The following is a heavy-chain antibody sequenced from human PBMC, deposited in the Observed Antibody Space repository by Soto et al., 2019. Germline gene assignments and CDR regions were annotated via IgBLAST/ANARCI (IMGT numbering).Heavy chain of an antibody. J-gene: IGHJ3*02. CDR1: GFTFSSYS. Sequence: PGGSLRLSCAASGFTFSSYSMNCVRQAPGEGLEWVSSISSSSSYIYYADSVKGRFTISRDNAKNSLYLQINSLRAEDTGVYYCARVSIAVAGDDAFDIWGQGKMVTV. D-gene: IGHD6-19*01. V-gene: IGHV3-21*01. CDR3: ARVSIAVAGDDAFDI. CDR2: ISSSSSYI.